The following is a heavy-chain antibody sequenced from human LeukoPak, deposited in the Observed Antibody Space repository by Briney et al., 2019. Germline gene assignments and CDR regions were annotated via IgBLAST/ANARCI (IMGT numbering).Heavy chain of an antibody. Sequence: GGSLRLSCAASGFTFSSYSMNWVRQAPGKGLEWVSSISSTSSYIYYADSVKGRFTISRDNAKNSLYLQMNSLRAEDTAVYYCARDLVRGDSDYWGQGTLVTVSS. V-gene: IGHV3-21*01. CDR2: ISSTSSYI. D-gene: IGHD3-10*01. CDR1: GFTFSSYS. CDR3: ARDLVRGDSDY. J-gene: IGHJ4*02.